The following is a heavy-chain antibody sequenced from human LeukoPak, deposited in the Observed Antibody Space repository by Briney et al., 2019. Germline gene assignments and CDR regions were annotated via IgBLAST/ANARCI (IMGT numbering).Heavy chain of an antibody. J-gene: IGHJ5*02. V-gene: IGHV1-69*13. Sequence: GASVKVSCKASGGTFSSYAISWVRQAPGQGLEWMGGIIPIFGTANYAQKFQGRVTITADESTSTAYMELSSLRSEDTAVYYCARDSYSTKNLNWFDPWGQGTLVTVSS. CDR3: ARDSYSTKNLNWFDP. D-gene: IGHD6-13*01. CDR2: IIPIFGTA. CDR1: GGTFSSYA.